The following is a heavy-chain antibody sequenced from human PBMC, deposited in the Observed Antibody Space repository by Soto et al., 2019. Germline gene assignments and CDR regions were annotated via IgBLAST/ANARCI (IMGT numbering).Heavy chain of an antibody. CDR1: GGSISSYY. D-gene: IGHD3-10*02. CDR2: IYNSGST. J-gene: IGHJ3*02. Sequence: PSETLSLTCIVSGGSISSYYWSWIRQPPGKGLEWIGYIYNSGSTNYNPSLKSRVTVSVDTSKNQFSLKLSSVTAADTAVYYCARVNYLPHAFDIWGQGTMVTVSS. CDR3: ARVNYLPHAFDI. V-gene: IGHV4-59*01.